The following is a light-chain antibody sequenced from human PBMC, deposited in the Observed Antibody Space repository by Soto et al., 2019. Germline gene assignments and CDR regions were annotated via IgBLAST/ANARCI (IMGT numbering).Light chain of an antibody. CDR1: QSISSY. CDR3: QQSYSTPYT. J-gene: IGKJ2*01. Sequence: DIQMTQSPSSLSASVGDRVTITCRAIQSISSYLNWYQQKPVKAPQLLIYAASSLQSGVPSRFSGSGSRTDFTLTISSLQPEDFATYYCQQSYSTPYTFGQGTKLEIK. CDR2: AAS. V-gene: IGKV1-39*01.